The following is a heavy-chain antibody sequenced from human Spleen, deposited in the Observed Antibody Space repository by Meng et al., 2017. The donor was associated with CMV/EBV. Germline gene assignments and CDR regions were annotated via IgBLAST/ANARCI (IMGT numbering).Heavy chain of an antibody. CDR2: INPSGGST. J-gene: IGHJ5*02. CDR1: GYTFTSYN. V-gene: IGHV1-46*01. CDR3: ARGPARKGWFDP. Sequence: CKASGYTFTSYNMPWVRQAPGQGLEWMGIINPSGGSTNYAQKFQGRVTMTRDTSTSTVYMELSSLRSEDTAVYYCARGPARKGWFDPWGQGTLVTVSS.